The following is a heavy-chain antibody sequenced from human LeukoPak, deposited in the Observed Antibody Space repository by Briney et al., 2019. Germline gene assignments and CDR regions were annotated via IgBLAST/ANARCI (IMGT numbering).Heavy chain of an antibody. CDR3: ARGRPVTGSFYFDY. D-gene: IGHD1-26*01. V-gene: IGHV4-59*01. CDR2: IHASGST. Sequence: SETLSLTCTVSGGSISGYFWSWIRQPPGKGLEWIGYIHASGSTNQSPSLKSRVAISVDTSKNQFSLKLTSVTAADTAVYYCARGRPVTGSFYFDYWGQGTLVTVSS. CDR1: GGSISGYF. J-gene: IGHJ4*02.